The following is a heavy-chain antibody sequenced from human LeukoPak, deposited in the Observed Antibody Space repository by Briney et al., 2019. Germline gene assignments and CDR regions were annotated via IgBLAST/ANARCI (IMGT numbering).Heavy chain of an antibody. V-gene: IGHV3-23*01. D-gene: IGHD5-18*01. CDR2: ISGSGGST. CDR3: ARHLSGVTGYTYGRGIDY. CDR1: GFTFNNFA. Sequence: PGGSLRLSCAASGFTFNNFAMSWVRQAPGKGLEWVSAISGSGGSTYYADSVKGRFTISRDNSKDTLYLQMNSLRAEDTAVYYCARHLSGVTGYTYGRGIDYWGQGTLVTVSS. J-gene: IGHJ4*02.